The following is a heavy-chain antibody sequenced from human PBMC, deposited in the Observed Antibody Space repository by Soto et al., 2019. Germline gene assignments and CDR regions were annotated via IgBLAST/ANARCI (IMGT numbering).Heavy chain of an antibody. J-gene: IGHJ3*02. CDR2: IYYSGST. CDR3: VRGFNSFDM. CDR1: GGSISSSSYY. V-gene: IGHV4-39*01. Sequence: SETLSLTCTVSGGSISSSSYYWGWIRQPPGKGLEWIGSIYYSGSTYYNPSLKSRVTISVDTSKNQFSLKLSSVTAADTAVYYCVRGFNSFDMWGQGTVVTVS.